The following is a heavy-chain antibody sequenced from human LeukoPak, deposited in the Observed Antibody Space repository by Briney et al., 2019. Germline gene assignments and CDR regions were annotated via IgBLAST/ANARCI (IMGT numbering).Heavy chain of an antibody. Sequence: SETLSLTCTVSGGSISSYYWSWIRQPPGKGLEWIGYIYYSGSTNYNPSLKSRVTISVDTSKNQFSLKLSSVTAEDTAVYYCAVFGVVNNWFDPWGQGTLVTVSS. CDR1: GGSISSYY. CDR2: IYYSGST. CDR3: AVFGVVNNWFDP. V-gene: IGHV4-59*01. J-gene: IGHJ5*02. D-gene: IGHD3-3*01.